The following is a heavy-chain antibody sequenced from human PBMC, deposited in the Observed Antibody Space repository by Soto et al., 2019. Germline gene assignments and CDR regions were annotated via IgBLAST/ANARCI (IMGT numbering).Heavy chain of an antibody. CDR2: IDSDGSST. CDR3: ARGGTYCSTTICYFDY. J-gene: IGHJ4*02. D-gene: IGHD2-2*01. Sequence: EVQLVESGGDLIQPGGSLRLSCATSGFKFSSYWMHWVRQTPGKGLVWVSRIDSDGSSTVYADSVKGRFTISRDNAKNTLYLQMNSLRAEDTAVYYCARGGTYCSTTICYFDYWGQGTLVTVSS. V-gene: IGHV3-74*01. CDR1: GFKFSSYW.